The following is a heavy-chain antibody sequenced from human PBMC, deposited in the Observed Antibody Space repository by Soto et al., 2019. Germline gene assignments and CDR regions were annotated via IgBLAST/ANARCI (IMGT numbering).Heavy chain of an antibody. CDR2: IIPIFGTA. Sequence: SVKVSCKASGGTFSSYAISWVRQAPGQGLEWMGGIIPIFGTANYAQKFQGRVTITADESTSTAYMELSSLRSEDTAVYYWARRIAAPPWWFDPWGQGTLVTVSS. V-gene: IGHV1-69*13. D-gene: IGHD6-6*01. CDR3: ARRIAAPPWWFDP. J-gene: IGHJ5*02. CDR1: GGTFSSYA.